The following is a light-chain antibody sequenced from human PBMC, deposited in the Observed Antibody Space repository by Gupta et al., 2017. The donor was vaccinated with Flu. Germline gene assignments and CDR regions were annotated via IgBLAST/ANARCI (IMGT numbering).Light chain of an antibody. CDR1: SIRSAY. CDR3: NARDSTDNNQAV. V-gene: IGLV3-19*01. J-gene: IGLJ2*01. CDR2: AKN. Sequence: QTGRITGQGDSIRSAYESCYHHKPAHAPGLVIYAKNIRLSGCPARVYGSTSGNTAAVTITCAQSEDEAAYYCNARDSTDNNQAVFGGGTKLTVL.